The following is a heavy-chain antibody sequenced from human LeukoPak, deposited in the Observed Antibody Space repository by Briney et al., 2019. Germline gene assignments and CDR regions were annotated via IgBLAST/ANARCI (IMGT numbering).Heavy chain of an antibody. CDR2: IYYSGST. V-gene: IGHV4-39*01. Sequence: PSETPSLTCTLSGGSISSSSYYWGWIRQPPGKGLEWIGSIYYSGSTYYSPSLKSRITISVDTSKNQFSLKMSSVTAADTALYYCTRQYSSGRGDFDYWGQGILVTVSS. J-gene: IGHJ4*02. CDR1: GGSISSSSYY. D-gene: IGHD6-19*01. CDR3: TRQYSSGRGDFDY.